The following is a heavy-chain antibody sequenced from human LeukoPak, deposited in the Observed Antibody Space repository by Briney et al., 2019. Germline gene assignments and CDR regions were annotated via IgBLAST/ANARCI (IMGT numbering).Heavy chain of an antibody. CDR3: TIIPNVILFTHYFEY. V-gene: IGHV1-69*01. CDR2: IIPIFGTA. J-gene: IGHJ4*02. D-gene: IGHD2-21*01. CDR1: GGTFSSYA. Sequence: SVKVSCKASGGTFSSYAISWVRQAPGQGLEWMGGIIPIFGTANYAQKFQGRVTITADESTSTAYMELSSLRSEDTAVYYCTIIPNVILFTHYFEYWGQGTLVTVSS.